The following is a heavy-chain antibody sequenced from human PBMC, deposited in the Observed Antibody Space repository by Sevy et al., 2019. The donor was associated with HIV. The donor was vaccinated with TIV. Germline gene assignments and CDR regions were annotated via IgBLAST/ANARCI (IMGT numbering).Heavy chain of an antibody. D-gene: IGHD3-10*01. CDR2: IGAYNGNR. J-gene: IGHJ4*02. Sequence: ASVKVSCKASGYTFASEGVSWVQQAPGQGLEWMGWIGAYNGNRNSAQKFQARVTMTIDTSTSTAYMELRSLRSDDTAVYYCARVPTYYYGSATYFESWGQGTLVTVSS. CDR3: ARVPTYYYGSATYFES. CDR1: GYTFASEG. V-gene: IGHV1-18*01.